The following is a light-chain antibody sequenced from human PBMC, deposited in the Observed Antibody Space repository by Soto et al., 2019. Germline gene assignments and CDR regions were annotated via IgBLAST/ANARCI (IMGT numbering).Light chain of an antibody. V-gene: IGLV4-69*01. Sequence: QLVLTQSPSASASLEASVKLTCTLSSGHSSYAIAWHQQQPEKGPRYLMKLNSDGSHSKGDGIPDRFSGSSSGAERYLTISSLQSEDVADYYCQTWGSGPVVFGGGTKLTVL. CDR3: QTWGSGPVV. J-gene: IGLJ2*01. CDR1: SGHSSYA. CDR2: LNSDGSH.